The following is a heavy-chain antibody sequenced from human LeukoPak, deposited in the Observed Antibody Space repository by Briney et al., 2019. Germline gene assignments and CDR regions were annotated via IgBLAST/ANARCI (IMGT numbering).Heavy chain of an antibody. CDR3: AKDLVSQRGVGSSEKVDY. Sequence: GGSLRLSCAASGFTFNYYAMNWVRQAPGKGLEWVSAILGGGDTTSYADSVKGRFTISRDISKNTLYLQMNSLRAEDTAVYYCAKDLVSQRGVGSSEKVDYWGQGTLVTVSS. J-gene: IGHJ4*02. CDR2: ILGGGDTT. D-gene: IGHD3-10*01. V-gene: IGHV3-23*01. CDR1: GFTFNYYA.